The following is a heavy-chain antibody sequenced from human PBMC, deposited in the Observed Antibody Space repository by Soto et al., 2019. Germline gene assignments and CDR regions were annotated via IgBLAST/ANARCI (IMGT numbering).Heavy chain of an antibody. CDR2: IKSKTDGGTT. D-gene: IGHD3-22*01. V-gene: IGHV3-15*07. J-gene: IGHJ5*01. Sequence: GGSPELSCAASGFTFSNAWINWVRQAPGKGLEWVGRIKSKTDGGTTDFAEPVKGRFAISRDDSNNMVYLQMSSLKIEDTAVYYCTTDSYSTIIIVRFDYWGHGTLVTVSS. CDR3: TTDSYSTIIIVRFDY. CDR1: GFTFSNAW.